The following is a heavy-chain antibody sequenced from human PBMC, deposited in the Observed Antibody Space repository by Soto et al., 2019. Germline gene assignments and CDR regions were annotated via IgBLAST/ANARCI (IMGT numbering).Heavy chain of an antibody. Sequence: SETLSLTCTVSGGSISSYYWSWIRQPPGKGLEWIGYIYYSGSTNYNPSLKSRVTISVDTSKNQFSLKLSSVTAADTAVYYCGRAIGWNYGYMDVWGKGTTVTVSS. V-gene: IGHV4-59*01. CDR3: GRAIGWNYGYMDV. CDR2: IYYSGST. D-gene: IGHD1-7*01. J-gene: IGHJ6*03. CDR1: GGSISSYY.